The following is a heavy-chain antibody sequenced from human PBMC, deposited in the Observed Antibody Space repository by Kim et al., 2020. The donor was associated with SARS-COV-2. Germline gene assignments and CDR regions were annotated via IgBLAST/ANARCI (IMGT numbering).Heavy chain of an antibody. CDR2: T. J-gene: IGHJ5*02. V-gene: IGHV1-18*01. CDR3: ARDRRVSWFDP. Sequence: TNYAQKLQGRVTMTTDTSTSTAYMELRSLRSDDTAVYYCARDRRVSWFDPWGQGTLVTVSS.